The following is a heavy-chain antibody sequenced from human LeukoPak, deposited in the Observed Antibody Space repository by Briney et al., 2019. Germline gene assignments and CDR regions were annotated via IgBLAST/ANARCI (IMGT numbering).Heavy chain of an antibody. CDR1: GFTFSSYA. CDR3: ERLDSSALGVDY. J-gene: IGHJ4*02. CDR2: ISGSGGST. D-gene: IGHD3-22*01. V-gene: IGHV3-23*01. Sequence: GGSLRLSCAASGFTFSSYAMSWVRQAPGKGLEWVSAISGSGGSTYYADSVKGRFTISRDNSKNTLYLQMNSLRAEDTAVYYCERLDSSALGVDYWGQGTLVTVSS.